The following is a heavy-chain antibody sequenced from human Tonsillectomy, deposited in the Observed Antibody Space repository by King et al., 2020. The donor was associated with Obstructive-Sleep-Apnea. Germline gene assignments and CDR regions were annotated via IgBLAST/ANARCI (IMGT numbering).Heavy chain of an antibody. CDR2: ISGSGSST. CDR3: AKVHFDGLPTL. D-gene: IGHD3-9*01. CDR1: GFTFSSYA. J-gene: IGHJ4*02. Sequence: VQLVESGGGLVQPGGSLRLSCASSGFTFSSYAMSWVRQAPGKGLEWVSAISGSGSSTYYADSGKGRFTISRYNSKNTLYLQINSPSAEDTAVSYCAKVHFDGLPTLWGQGTRVTVSS. V-gene: IGHV3-23*04.